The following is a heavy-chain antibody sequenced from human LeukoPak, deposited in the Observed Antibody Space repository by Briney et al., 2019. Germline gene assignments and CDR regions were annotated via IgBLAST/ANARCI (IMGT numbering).Heavy chain of an antibody. Sequence: GGSLRLSCAASGFTLTSYGMGWVRQAPVRGLEWVSSIKAGGDTLYADSVKGRFTISRDIAKNTVYVQMNSLRAEDSALYYCARAMGTIDPFHIWGQGTLVTVSS. CDR1: GFTLTSYG. CDR2: IKAGGDT. V-gene: IGHV3-23*01. D-gene: IGHD4/OR15-4a*01. J-gene: IGHJ3*02. CDR3: ARAMGTIDPFHI.